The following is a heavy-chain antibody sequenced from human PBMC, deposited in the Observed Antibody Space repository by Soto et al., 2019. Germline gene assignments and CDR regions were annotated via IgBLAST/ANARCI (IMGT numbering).Heavy chain of an antibody. CDR3: ARAGYSGSYPFDY. Sequence: PSETLSLTCVVSGDSVTFGHHYWTWIRQPPGKGLEWIGHIFFTGATNYSPSLKSRVTISVDTSKNQFSLKLSSVTAADTAVYYCARAGYSGSYPFDYWGQGTLVTVSS. D-gene: IGHD1-26*01. J-gene: IGHJ4*02. CDR1: GDSVTFGHHY. CDR2: IFFTGAT. V-gene: IGHV4-61*01.